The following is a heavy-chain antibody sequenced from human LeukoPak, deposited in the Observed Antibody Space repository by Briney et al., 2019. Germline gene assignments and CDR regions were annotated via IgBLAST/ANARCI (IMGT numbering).Heavy chain of an antibody. CDR1: GYSISSGYH. Sequence: SETLSLTCTVSGYSISSGYHWGWIRQPPGKGLECIGSIYHSGNTYYNPSLKSRVTISVDTSKNQFSLKLSSVTAADTAVYYCARVPAYYYYYYMDVWGKGTTVTVSS. V-gene: IGHV4-38-2*02. CDR3: ARVPAYYYYYYMDV. CDR2: IYHSGNT. J-gene: IGHJ6*03.